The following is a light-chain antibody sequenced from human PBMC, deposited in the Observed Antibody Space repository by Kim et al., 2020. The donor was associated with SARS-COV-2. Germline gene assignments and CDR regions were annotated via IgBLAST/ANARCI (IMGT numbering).Light chain of an antibody. Sequence: PGKTARITCGGNNIGSKRVNWYQQKPGQAPVVVIYYENDRPSGIPARISGSNSGNTATLTISRVEAGDEADYYCQVWDSSSAPHVVFGGGTQLTVL. CDR3: QVWDSSSAPHVV. CDR2: YEN. J-gene: IGLJ2*01. CDR1: NIGSKR. V-gene: IGLV3-21*04.